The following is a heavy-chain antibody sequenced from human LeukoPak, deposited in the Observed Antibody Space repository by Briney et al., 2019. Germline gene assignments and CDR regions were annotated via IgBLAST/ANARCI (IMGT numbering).Heavy chain of an antibody. CDR1: GFTFSSYA. Sequence: GGSLRLSCAASGFTFSSYAMSWVRQAPGKGLEWVSAISGSGGSTYYADSVKGRFTISRDNSKNTLYLQMNSLRAEDTAVYYCAKDGGTTIFGVVMRAFDYWGQGTLVTVSS. CDR2: ISGSGGST. V-gene: IGHV3-23*01. CDR3: AKDGGTTIFGVVMRAFDY. D-gene: IGHD3-3*01. J-gene: IGHJ4*02.